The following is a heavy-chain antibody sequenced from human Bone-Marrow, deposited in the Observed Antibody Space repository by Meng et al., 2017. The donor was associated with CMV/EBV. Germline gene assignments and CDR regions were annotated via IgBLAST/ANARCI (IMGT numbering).Heavy chain of an antibody. V-gene: IGHV3-53*01. D-gene: IGHD3-3*01. Sequence: GESLKISCAASGFTVSSNYMSWVRQAPGKGLEWVSVIYSGGSTYYADSVKGRFTISRDNSKNTLYLQMNSLRAEDTAVYYCARGTIFEGYYYGMDVWGQGTTVTVSS. CDR2: IYSGGST. CDR3: ARGTIFEGYYYGMDV. CDR1: GFTVSSNY. J-gene: IGHJ6*02.